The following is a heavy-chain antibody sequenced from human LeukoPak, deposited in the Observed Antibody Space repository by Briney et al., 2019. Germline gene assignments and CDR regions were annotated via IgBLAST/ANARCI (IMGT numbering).Heavy chain of an antibody. J-gene: IGHJ4*02. V-gene: IGHV3-23*01. CDR3: AKAGAGGYDYGDYGPDY. CDR1: GFTFSSYA. CDR2: ISGSGGST. D-gene: IGHD4-17*01. Sequence: GGSLRLSCTASGFTFSSYAMSWVRQAPGKGLEWVSAISGSGGSTYYADSVKGRFTISRDNSKNTLYLQMNSLRVEDTAVYYCAKAGAGGYDYGDYGPDYWGQGTLVTVSS.